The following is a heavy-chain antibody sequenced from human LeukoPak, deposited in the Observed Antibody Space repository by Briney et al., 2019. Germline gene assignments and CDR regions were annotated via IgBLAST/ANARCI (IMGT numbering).Heavy chain of an antibody. CDR3: TRDALFGSGRTHLDF. J-gene: IGHJ4*02. CDR2: IKQDGSEA. D-gene: IGHD3-10*01. V-gene: IGHV3-7*04. Sequence: GRSLRLSCAASGFTFSSYAMHWVRQAPGKGLQWVANIKQDGSEAHYVDSVKGRFTISRDNAKNSLSLQMSSLNVDDTGVYFCTRDALFGSGRTHLDFWSQGTLVSVSS. CDR1: GFTFSSYA.